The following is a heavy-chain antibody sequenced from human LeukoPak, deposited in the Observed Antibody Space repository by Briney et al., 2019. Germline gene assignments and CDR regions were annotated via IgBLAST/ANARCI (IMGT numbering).Heavy chain of an antibody. CDR3: ARVLVEMATIVGFDY. CDR1: GGSISSYY. D-gene: IGHD5-24*01. V-gene: IGHV4-59*01. CDR2: IYYSGST. Sequence: SETLSLTCTVSGGSISSYYWSWIRQPPGKGLEWIGYIYYSGSTNYNPSLKSRVTISVDTSKNQSSLKLSSVTAADTAVYYCARVLVEMATIVGFDYWGQGTLVTVSS. J-gene: IGHJ4*02.